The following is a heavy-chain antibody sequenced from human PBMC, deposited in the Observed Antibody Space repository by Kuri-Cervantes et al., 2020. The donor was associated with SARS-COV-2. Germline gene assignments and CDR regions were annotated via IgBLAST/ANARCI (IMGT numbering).Heavy chain of an antibody. CDR3: ASDGVSGSLSLDF. J-gene: IGHJ6*02. CDR2: IMPALGMP. Sequence: SVKVSCKASGGTFSSAIISWVRQAPGQGLEWMGGIMPALGMPNYAQKFRGRVTLTADTSTTTAYLELSGLKTEDTALYYCASDGVSGSLSLDFWGQGPRSPSP. V-gene: IGHV1-69*10. D-gene: IGHD6-19*01. CDR1: GGTFSSAI.